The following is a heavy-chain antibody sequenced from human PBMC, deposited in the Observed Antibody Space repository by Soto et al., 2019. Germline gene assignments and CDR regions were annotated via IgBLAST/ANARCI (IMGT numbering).Heavy chain of an antibody. Sequence: EVALLESGGGSVQPGGSLRLSCAASGFIFSLYSMSWVRQAPGKGLEWVSTVSGSGGSTYYADSVKGRFTISRDNSKNTLYLQMNSRGVEDTAAYYRAKDGTAIWGQGTMVTVPS. CDR2: VSGSGGST. V-gene: IGHV3-23*01. CDR3: AKDGTAI. CDR1: GFIFSLYS. D-gene: IGHD2-21*02. J-gene: IGHJ3*02.